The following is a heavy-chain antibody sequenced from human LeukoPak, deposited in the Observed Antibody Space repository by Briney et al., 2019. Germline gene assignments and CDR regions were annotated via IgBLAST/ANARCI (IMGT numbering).Heavy chain of an antibody. Sequence: SETLSLTCTVSGGSISSYYWGRIRQPPGKGLEWIGSIYYSGRTYYNPSLKSRVTISVDTSKNQFSLKLSSVTAADTAVYYCASHPVDYWGQGTLVTVSS. CDR2: IYYSGRT. V-gene: IGHV4-39*01. J-gene: IGHJ4*02. CDR3: ASHPVDY. CDR1: GGSISSYY.